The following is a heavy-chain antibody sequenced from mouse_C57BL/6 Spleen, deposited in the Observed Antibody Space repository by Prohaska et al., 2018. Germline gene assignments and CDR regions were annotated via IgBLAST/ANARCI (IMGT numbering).Heavy chain of an antibody. CDR2: INPNNGGT. J-gene: IGHJ1*03. V-gene: IGHV1-26*01. CDR3: ASPITTVVADWYFDV. Sequence: SVKISCKASGYTFTDYYMNWVKQSHGKSLEWIGDINPNNGGTSYNQKFKGKATLTVDKSSSTAYMELRSLTSEDSAVYYCASPITTVVADWYFDVWGTGTTVTVSS. CDR1: GYTFTDYY. D-gene: IGHD1-1*01.